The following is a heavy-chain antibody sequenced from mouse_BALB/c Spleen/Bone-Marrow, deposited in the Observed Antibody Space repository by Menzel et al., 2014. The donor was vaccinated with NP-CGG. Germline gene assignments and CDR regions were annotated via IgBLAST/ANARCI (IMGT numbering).Heavy chain of an antibody. V-gene: IGHV4-1*02. CDR2: INPDSSTI. J-gene: IGHJ3*01. D-gene: IGHD1-2*01. CDR1: GFDFSRYW. CDR3: AKNYYYGYVAY. Sequence: EVKLVESGGGLVQPGGSLKLSCAASGFDFSRYWMTWVRQAPGKGLEWIGGINPDSSTINYTPSLKDKFIISRDNAKNTLYLQMSKVRSEDTALYYCAKNYYYGYVAYWGQGTLVTVSA.